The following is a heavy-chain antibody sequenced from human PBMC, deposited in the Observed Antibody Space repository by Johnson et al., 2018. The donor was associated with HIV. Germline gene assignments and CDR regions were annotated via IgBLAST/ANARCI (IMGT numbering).Heavy chain of an antibody. CDR2: ISYDGSNK. J-gene: IGHJ3*02. Sequence: QMLLVESGGGLVQPGKSLRLSCSASRFTFSNYAMNWVRQAPGKGLEWMAIISYDGSNKNYADSVKGRFTISRDNSKNTLYLQLNNLRAEDTAVYYCARGAFLKVYVSDDAFDIWGQGTMVTVSS. CDR1: RFTFSNYA. CDR3: ARGAFLKVYVSDDAFDI. D-gene: IGHD2-8*01. V-gene: IGHV3-30*03.